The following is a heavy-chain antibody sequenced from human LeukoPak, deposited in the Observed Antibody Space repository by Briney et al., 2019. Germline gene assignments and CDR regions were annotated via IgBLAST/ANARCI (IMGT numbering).Heavy chain of an antibody. CDR3: AKSHNDFWSGYPPFDY. D-gene: IGHD3-3*01. Sequence: GGSLRLSCAASGFTFSSYAMSWVSQAPGKGLEWVSAISGSGGSTYYADSVKGRFTISRDNSKNTLYLQMNSLRAEDTAVYYCAKSHNDFWSGYPPFDYWGQGTLVTVSS. J-gene: IGHJ4*02. CDR1: GFTFSSYA. V-gene: IGHV3-23*01. CDR2: ISGSGGST.